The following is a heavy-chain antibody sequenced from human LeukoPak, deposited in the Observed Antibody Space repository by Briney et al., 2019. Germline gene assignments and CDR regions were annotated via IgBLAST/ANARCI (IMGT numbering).Heavy chain of an antibody. D-gene: IGHD6-13*01. V-gene: IGHV3-20*04. CDR3: ARSGSSWYGDSLDY. Sequence: AGGSLRLSCAASGFTFDDYGVSWVRQAPGKGLEWVSGINWNGGSTGYADSVKGRFTISRDNAKNSLYLQMNSLRAEDTALYYCARSGSSWYGDSLDYWGQGTLVTVSS. CDR2: INWNGGST. CDR1: GFTFDDYG. J-gene: IGHJ4*02.